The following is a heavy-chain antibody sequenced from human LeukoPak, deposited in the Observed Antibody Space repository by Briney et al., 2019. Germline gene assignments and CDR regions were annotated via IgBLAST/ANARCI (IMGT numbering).Heavy chain of an antibody. CDR3: ARGTEKTRISGYYSFDH. CDR2: VYTSGTT. J-gene: IGHJ4*02. Sequence: SETQSLTCTVSGGSISGYFWTWIRQPAGKELEWIGRVYTSGTTYYNPSLESRVTISLDTFNNQFSLRVTSVTAADTAIYYCARGTEKTRISGYYSFDHWGRGLLVTVSS. D-gene: IGHD5-12*01. V-gene: IGHV4-4*07. CDR1: GGSISGYF.